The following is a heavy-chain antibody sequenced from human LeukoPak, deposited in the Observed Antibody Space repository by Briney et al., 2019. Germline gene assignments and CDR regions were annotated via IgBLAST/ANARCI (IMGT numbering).Heavy chain of an antibody. V-gene: IGHV1-46*01. CDR3: ARALAPAAGRRAGMMGD. Sequence: ASVEVSCKASGYTFTRYYIHWVRQAPGQGLEWMAIVNPSSGSTTYAQKFQGRVTMTRDMSTSTVYMEVSSLRSEDTAVYYCARALAPAAGRRAGMMGDWGQGTLVTVSS. CDR1: GYTFTRYY. CDR2: VNPSSGST. D-gene: IGHD6-13*01. J-gene: IGHJ4*02.